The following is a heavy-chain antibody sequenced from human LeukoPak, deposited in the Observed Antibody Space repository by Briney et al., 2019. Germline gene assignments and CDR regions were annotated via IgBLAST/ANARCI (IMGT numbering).Heavy chain of an antibody. CDR1: GFTFRDYS. D-gene: IGHD3-10*01. J-gene: IGHJ4*02. Sequence: GGSLRLSCAASGFTFRDYSMNWVRHVPGKGLEXISSMSSRGTYIYYADAVEGRFTISRDNTQSSVFLQMNSLRVDDTAIYYCARELSWGFSFDYWGQGTLVTVSS. CDR2: MSSRGTYI. CDR3: ARELSWGFSFDY. V-gene: IGHV3-21*01.